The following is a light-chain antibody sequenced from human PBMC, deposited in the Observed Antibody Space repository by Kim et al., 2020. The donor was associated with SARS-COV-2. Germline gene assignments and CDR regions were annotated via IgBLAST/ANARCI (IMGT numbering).Light chain of an antibody. CDR3: QQYGTSPLT. V-gene: IGKV3-20*01. Sequence: DIVLTQSPGTLSLSPGERATLSCRASQIVTSSFVAWYQQKAGQTPRLLISGASRRATGIPDRFSGSGSGTDFTLTISRLEPEDFAVYYCQQYGTSPLTFGGGTKVDIK. CDR1: QIVTSSF. J-gene: IGKJ4*01. CDR2: GAS.